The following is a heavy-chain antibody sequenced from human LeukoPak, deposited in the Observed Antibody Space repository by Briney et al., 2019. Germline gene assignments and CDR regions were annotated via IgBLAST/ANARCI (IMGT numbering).Heavy chain of an antibody. V-gene: IGHV4-4*07. CDR2: IYTSGST. Sequence: PSETLSLTCTVSGGSISSYYWSWIRQPAGKGLEWIGRIYTSGSTNYNPSLKSRVTMSVDTSKNQFSLKLSSVTAADTAVYYCARVGSSSSGDYYYYMDVWGKGTTVTVSS. CDR1: GGSISSYY. CDR3: ARVGSSSSGDYYYYMDV. D-gene: IGHD6-6*01. J-gene: IGHJ6*03.